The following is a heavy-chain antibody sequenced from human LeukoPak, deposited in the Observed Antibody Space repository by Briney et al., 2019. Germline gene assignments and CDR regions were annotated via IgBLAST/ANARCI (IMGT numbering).Heavy chain of an antibody. D-gene: IGHD5-24*01. J-gene: IGHJ4*02. CDR3: ARIPEMATIKGLGY. V-gene: IGHV1-46*01. Sequence: ASVKVSCKASGYTFTSYYIHWVRQAPGQGLEWMGIINPNGGSTNYAQKFQGRVTMTRDTATSTVYMELSSLGSEDTAVYYCARIPEMATIKGLGYWGQGTLVTVSS. CDR1: GYTFTSYY. CDR2: INPNGGST.